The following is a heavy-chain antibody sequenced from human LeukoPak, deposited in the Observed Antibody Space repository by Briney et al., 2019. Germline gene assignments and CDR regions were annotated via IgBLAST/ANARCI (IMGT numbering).Heavy chain of an antibody. CDR3: ASSYYDSSGYRLYYYYGMDV. CDR2: IYYSGST. V-gene: IGHV4-59*08. D-gene: IGHD3-22*01. CDR1: GGSISSYY. J-gene: IGHJ6*02. Sequence: SETLSLTCTVSGGSISSYYWSWIRQPPGKGLEWIGYIYYSGSTNYNPSLKSRVTISVDTSKNQFSLKLSSVTAADTAVYYCASSYYDSSGYRLYYYYGMDVWGQGTTVTVSS.